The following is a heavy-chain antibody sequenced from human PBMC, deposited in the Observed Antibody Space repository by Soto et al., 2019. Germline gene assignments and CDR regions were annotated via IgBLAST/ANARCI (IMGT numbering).Heavy chain of an antibody. CDR3: ARHGLTTVTPYYYYGMDV. Sequence: EVQLVQSGAEVKKPGESLRISCKGSGYSFTSYWISWVRQMPGKGLEWMGRIDPSDSYTNYSPSFQGHVTISADKSISTAYLQWSSLKASDTAMYYCARHGLTTVTPYYYYGMDVWGQGTTVTVSS. J-gene: IGHJ6*02. V-gene: IGHV5-10-1*03. CDR1: GYSFTSYW. CDR2: IDPSDSYT. D-gene: IGHD4-17*01.